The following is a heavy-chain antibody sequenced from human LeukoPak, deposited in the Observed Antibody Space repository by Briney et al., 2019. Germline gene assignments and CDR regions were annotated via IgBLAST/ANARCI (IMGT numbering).Heavy chain of an antibody. CDR2: INVSGGST. D-gene: IGHD2-2*01. CDR1: GFTFSNYA. J-gene: IGHJ4*02. Sequence: GGSLRLSCAASGFTFSNYAMSWVRQAPGKGLEGVSGINVSGGSTFYADSVRGRFTISRDNSKNTRYLEMNSLRAEDTAVYYCAKDQYCTSTSCYVGYWGQGTLVTVSS. V-gene: IGHV3-23*01. CDR3: AKDQYCTSTSCYVGY.